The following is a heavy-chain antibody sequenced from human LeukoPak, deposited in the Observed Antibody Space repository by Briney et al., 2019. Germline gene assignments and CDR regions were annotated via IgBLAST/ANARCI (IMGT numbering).Heavy chain of an antibody. CDR3: ARRYCSSTSCYPFDI. V-gene: IGHV5-51*01. D-gene: IGHD2-2*01. CDR2: IYPGDSDT. Sequence: ASVKVSCKASGYTFTSYWIGWVRQMPGKGLEWMGIIYPGDSDTRYSPSFQGQVTISADKSISTAYLQWSSLKASDTAMYYCARRYCSSTSCYPFDIWGQGTMVTVSS. J-gene: IGHJ3*02. CDR1: GYTFTSYW.